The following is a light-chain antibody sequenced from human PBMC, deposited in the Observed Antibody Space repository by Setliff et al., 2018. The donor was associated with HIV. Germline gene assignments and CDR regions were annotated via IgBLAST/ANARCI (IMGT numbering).Light chain of an antibody. CDR1: SSDVGGYSH. CDR2: EVR. Sequence: QSALAQPASVSGSPGQSITISCTGTSSDVGGYSHVSWYQQHPGKAPTLIIYEVRNRPSGVSNRVSGSKSGNTASLTISGLRAEDDADYYCSSYAITNTLPFGTGTKVTVL. CDR3: SSYAITNTLP. J-gene: IGLJ1*01. V-gene: IGLV2-14*01.